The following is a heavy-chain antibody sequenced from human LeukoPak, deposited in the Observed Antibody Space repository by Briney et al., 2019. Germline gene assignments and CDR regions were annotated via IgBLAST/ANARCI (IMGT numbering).Heavy chain of an antibody. CDR2: ISYDGSNK. Sequence: GGSLRLSCAASGFTFSSYAMHWVRQAPGKGLEWVAVISYDGSNKYYADSVKGRFTISRDNSKYTLYLQMNSLRAEDTAVYYCAREVATIGTYYFDYWGQGTLVTVSS. J-gene: IGHJ4*02. D-gene: IGHD5-12*01. CDR1: GFTFSSYA. V-gene: IGHV3-30-3*01. CDR3: AREVATIGTYYFDY.